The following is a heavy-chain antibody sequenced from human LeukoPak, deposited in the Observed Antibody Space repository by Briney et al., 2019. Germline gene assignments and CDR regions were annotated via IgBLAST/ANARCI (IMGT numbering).Heavy chain of an antibody. V-gene: IGHV3-23*01. J-gene: IGHJ3*02. Sequence: GGSLRLSCAASGFTFSSYAMSWVRQAPGKGLEWVSAISGSGGSTYYADSVKGRFTISRDNSKNTLYLQMNSLRAEDTAVYYCANGLLWFGESHEEDAFDSWGQGTMVTVSS. CDR1: GFTFSSYA. D-gene: IGHD3-10*01. CDR3: ANGLLWFGESHEEDAFDS. CDR2: ISGSGGST.